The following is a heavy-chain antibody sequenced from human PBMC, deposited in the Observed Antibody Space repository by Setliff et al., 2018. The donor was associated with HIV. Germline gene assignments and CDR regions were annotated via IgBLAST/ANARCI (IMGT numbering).Heavy chain of an antibody. J-gene: IGHJ6*02. D-gene: IGHD6-13*01. V-gene: IGHV1-2*02. Sequence: ASVKVSCKASGYTFTGYYMHWVRQALGQGLEWMGWINPNSGGTNYAQKFQGRVTMTRDTSISTAYMELSSLRPEDTAVYYCARDCRVGWVFTYGMDVWGQGTLVTVSS. CDR3: ARDCRVGWVFTYGMDV. CDR2: INPNSGGT. CDR1: GYTFTGYY.